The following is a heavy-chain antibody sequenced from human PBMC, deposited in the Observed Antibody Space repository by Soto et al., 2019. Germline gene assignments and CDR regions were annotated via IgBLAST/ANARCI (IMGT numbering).Heavy chain of an antibody. CDR3: ARTPYMRTSWFDP. D-gene: IGHD3-16*01. CDR2: ISYDGSNK. J-gene: IGHJ5*02. CDR1: GFTFSSYG. Sequence: GGSLRLSCAASGFTFSSYGMHWVRQAPGKGLEWVAVISYDGSNKYYADSVKGRFTISRDNSKNTLYLQMNSLRAEDTAVYYCARTPYMRTSWFDPWGQGTLVTVSS. V-gene: IGHV3-30*03.